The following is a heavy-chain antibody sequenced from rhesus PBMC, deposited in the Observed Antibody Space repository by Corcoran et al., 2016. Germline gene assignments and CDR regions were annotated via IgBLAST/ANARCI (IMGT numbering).Heavy chain of an antibody. CDR1: GGSSSSYW. V-gene: IGHV4-80*01. Sequence: QVQLQESGPGLVKPSETLSLTCAVSGGSSSSYWWTWIRQHPGKGRDGIGGITAHIGNANYNPSLNSRVTISNDASKNQFSLKLDSLSAADSVGYYCARLVVFAAHDYWGQGVLVTVSS. D-gene: IGHD2-27*01. J-gene: IGHJ4*01. CDR3: ARLVVFAAHDY. CDR2: ITAHIGNA.